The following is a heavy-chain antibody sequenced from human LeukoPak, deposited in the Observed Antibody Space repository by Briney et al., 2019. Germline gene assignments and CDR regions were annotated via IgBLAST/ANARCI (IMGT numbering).Heavy chain of an antibody. V-gene: IGHV4-34*01. J-gene: IGHJ4*02. CDR1: GGSFSDHY. CDR2: VNHSGST. CDR3: ARGGRSEYFGSGSHDY. D-gene: IGHD3-10*01. Sequence: PSETLSLTCAVYGGSFSDHYWTWIRQPPGKGLEWIGEVNHSGSTNYNPSLKSRVTISLDTSKNQFSLKLSSVTAADTAVYYCARGGRSEYFGSGSHDYWGQGTLVTVSS.